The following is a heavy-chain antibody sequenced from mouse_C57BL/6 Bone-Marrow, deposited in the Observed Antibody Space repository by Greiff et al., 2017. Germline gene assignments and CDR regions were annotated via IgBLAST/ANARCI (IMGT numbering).Heavy chain of an antibody. J-gene: IGHJ4*01. CDR1: GFTFSDYG. CDR3: ARPLWDAMDY. D-gene: IGHD4-1*01. Sequence: EVKLMESGGGLVKPGGSLKLSCAASGFTFSDYGMHWVRQAPEKGLEWVAYISSGSSTIYYADTVKGRFTISIDNAKNTLFLQMTSLRSEDTAMYYCARPLWDAMDYWGQGTSVTVSS. V-gene: IGHV5-17*01. CDR2: ISSGSSTI.